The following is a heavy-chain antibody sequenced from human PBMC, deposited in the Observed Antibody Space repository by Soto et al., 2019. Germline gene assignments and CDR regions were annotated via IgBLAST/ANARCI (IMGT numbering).Heavy chain of an antibody. J-gene: IGHJ4*02. CDR2: ISGSGTSI. CDR3: ARGQQLLFFGEKN. CDR1: GFTFSDHS. V-gene: IGHV3-11*01. Sequence: PGGSLRLSYVASGFTFSDHSMTWIRQAPGKGLEWVSSISGSGTSIYYTDSVKGRFTISRANADNSVFLQMNSLRAEDAAVYYCARGQQLLFFGEKNWGQGTLVTVSS. D-gene: IGHD3-10*01.